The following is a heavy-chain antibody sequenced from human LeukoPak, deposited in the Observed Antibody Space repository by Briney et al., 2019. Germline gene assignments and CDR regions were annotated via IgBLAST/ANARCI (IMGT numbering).Heavy chain of an antibody. Sequence: GGSLRLSCAASGFTFSDYYMSWIRQAPGKGLEWVSYISSSGSYTNYADSVKGRFTISRDNAKNSLYLQMNSLRAEDTAVYYCARAYYDSSGLYYFDYWGQGTLVTVSS. D-gene: IGHD3-22*01. J-gene: IGHJ4*02. CDR3: ARAYYDSSGLYYFDY. CDR1: GFTFSDYY. V-gene: IGHV3-11*05. CDR2: ISSSGSYT.